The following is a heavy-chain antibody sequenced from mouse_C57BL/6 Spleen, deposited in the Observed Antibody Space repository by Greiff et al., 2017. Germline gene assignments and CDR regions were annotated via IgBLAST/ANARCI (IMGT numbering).Heavy chain of an antibody. Sequence: DVKLQESGGGLVKPGGSLKLSCAASGFTFSDYGMHWVRQAPEKGLEWVAYISSGSSTIYYADTVKGRFTISRDNAKNTLFLQMTSLRSEDTAMYYCARPDGYTWFAYWGQGTLVTVSA. J-gene: IGHJ3*01. D-gene: IGHD2-3*01. CDR2: ISSGSSTI. V-gene: IGHV5-17*01. CDR3: ARPDGYTWFAY. CDR1: GFTFSDYG.